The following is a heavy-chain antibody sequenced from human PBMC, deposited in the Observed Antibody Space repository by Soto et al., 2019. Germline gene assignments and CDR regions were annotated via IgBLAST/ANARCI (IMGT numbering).Heavy chain of an antibody. Sequence: PGGSLRLSCAASGFTVSSNYMSWVRQAPGKGLEWVSVIYSGGSTYYADSVKGRFTISRHNSKNTLYLQMNSLRAEDTAVYYCARERASGDGLPYGLDGWGQGTTVTVSS. D-gene: IGHD3-10*01. CDR2: IYSGGST. CDR3: ARERASGDGLPYGLDG. V-gene: IGHV3-53*04. J-gene: IGHJ6*02. CDR1: GFTVSSNY.